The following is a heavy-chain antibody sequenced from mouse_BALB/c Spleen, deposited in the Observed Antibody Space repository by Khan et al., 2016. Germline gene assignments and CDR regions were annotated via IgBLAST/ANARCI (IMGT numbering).Heavy chain of an antibody. CDR2: IYPGSGST. D-gene: IGHD3-3*01. J-gene: IGHJ4*01. Sequence: QVRLQQSGPELVKPGASVKMSCKASGYTFTDYVISWVKQRTGQSLEWIGEIYPGSGSTYYNEKFKGKATLTADKSSNTAYMQLSSLTSEDSAVYFCAKGLGAMDYWGQGTSVTVPS. CDR3: AKGLGAMDY. CDR1: GYTFTDYV. V-gene: IGHV1-81*01.